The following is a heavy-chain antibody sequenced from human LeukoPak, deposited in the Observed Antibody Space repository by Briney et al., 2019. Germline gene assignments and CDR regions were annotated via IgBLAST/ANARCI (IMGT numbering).Heavy chain of an antibody. CDR1: GGSFSGFY. V-gene: IGHV4-34*01. D-gene: IGHD3-22*01. CDR3: ARGGYYDSSGHSAAEYFQH. CDR2: INYSGNT. J-gene: IGHJ1*01. Sequence: PSETLSLTCAVYGGSFSGFYWSWVRQSPGKGLEWIAEINYSGNTNYNPSLKSRVTILIDTSKNQFSLRLNSLTAADTAMYFCARGGYYDSSGHSAAEYFQHWGQDTLVTVSA.